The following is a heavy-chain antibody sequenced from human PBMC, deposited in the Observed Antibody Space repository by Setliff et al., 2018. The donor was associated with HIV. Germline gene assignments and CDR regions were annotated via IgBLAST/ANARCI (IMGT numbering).Heavy chain of an antibody. J-gene: IGHJ6*03. V-gene: IGHV2-5*02. CDR2: IYWDDDK. CDR3: AHILQDPPSHFYYYFYRDV. CDR1: GFSLSTSGVC. Sequence: SGPTLVNPTQTLTLTCTFSGFSLSTSGVCVGWIRQPPGKALEWLALIYWDDDKRYSPSLKSRLTITKDTSKNRVVLTMTNMDPVDTATYYCAHILQDPPSHFYYYFYRDVWGKGTTVTVS. D-gene: IGHD3-3*02.